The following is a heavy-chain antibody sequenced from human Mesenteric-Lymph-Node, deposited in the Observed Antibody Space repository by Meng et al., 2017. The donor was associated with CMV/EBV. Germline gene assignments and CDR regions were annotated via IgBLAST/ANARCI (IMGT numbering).Heavy chain of an antibody. V-gene: IGHV5-51*01. J-gene: IGHJ4*02. CDR1: GFRFIRSR. CDR3: ARRSSGHEVDF. D-gene: IGHD6-19*01. Sequence: SCNASGFRFIRSRIRRVPQLAGKGLGLMGIIYPGDPDTKFRPSFPGQVTISADKSISTAYPQWSSLKASDTAMYYCARRSSGHEVDFWGQGTLVTVSS. CDR2: IYPGDPDT.